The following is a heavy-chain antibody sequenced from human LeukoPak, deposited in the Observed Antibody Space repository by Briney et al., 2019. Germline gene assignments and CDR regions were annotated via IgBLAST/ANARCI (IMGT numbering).Heavy chain of an antibody. Sequence: PSETLSLTCTVSGGSISSYYWSWIRQPAGKGLEWSGRIYTSVSSNSNPSLKSLVTMSADKSKNPFSLKLSSVTAADTAVYYCARGRDGGNYTPVDYWGQGTLVTVSS. CDR3: ARGRDGGNYTPVDY. CDR1: GGSISSYY. D-gene: IGHD3-3*01. J-gene: IGHJ4*02. CDR2: IYTSVSS. V-gene: IGHV4-4*07.